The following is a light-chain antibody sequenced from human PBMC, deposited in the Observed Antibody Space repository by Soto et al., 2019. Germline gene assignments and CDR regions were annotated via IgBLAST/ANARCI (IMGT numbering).Light chain of an antibody. CDR1: QGISRW. Sequence: DIQMTQSPSSVSASVADRVTITCRASQGISRWLAWYQQKPGKAPKLLIYAATSLQSGVPSRFSGSGSGTDFTLTISSLQPEDFATYYCQQANSFPSFTFGPGTKVDIK. J-gene: IGKJ3*01. CDR3: QQANSFPSFT. CDR2: AAT. V-gene: IGKV1-12*02.